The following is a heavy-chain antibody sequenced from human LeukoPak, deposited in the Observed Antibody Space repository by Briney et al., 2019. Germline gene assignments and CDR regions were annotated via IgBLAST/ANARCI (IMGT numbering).Heavy chain of an antibody. CDR2: INHSGST. D-gene: IGHD4-17*01. J-gene: IGHJ4*02. Sequence: SETLSLTCSVYTGSLSGYYWVRIRHPPGKGLEGSGEINHSGSTNYNPSLKSRVTISVDTSNNQFSLKLSSVTAADTAVYYCARDGTDDYGFPSDYWGQGTLVTVSS. CDR3: ARDGTDDYGFPSDY. V-gene: IGHV4-34*01. CDR1: TGSLSGYY.